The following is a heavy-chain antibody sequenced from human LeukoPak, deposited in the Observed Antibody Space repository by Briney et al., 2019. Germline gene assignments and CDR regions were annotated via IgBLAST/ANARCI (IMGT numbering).Heavy chain of an antibody. CDR3: ARKTYYYDSSGSYFDY. J-gene: IGHJ4*02. CDR2: IYYSGST. CDR1: GGSISSSGYY. V-gene: IGHV4-39*01. D-gene: IGHD3-22*01. Sequence: SETLSLTCTVSGGSISSSGYYWGWIRQPPGKGLEWIGSIYYSGSTYYNPSLKSRVTISVDTSKNQFSLKLSSVTAADTAVYYCARKTYYYDSSGSYFDYWGQGTLVTVSS.